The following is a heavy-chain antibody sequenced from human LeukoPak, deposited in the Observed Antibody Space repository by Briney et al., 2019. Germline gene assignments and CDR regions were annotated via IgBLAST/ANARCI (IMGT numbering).Heavy chain of an antibody. Sequence: SETLSLTCTVSGGSISTYYWGWIRQPPGKGLEWIGSIYYSGSTYYNPSLKSRVTISGDTSKNQFSLKLSSVTAADTAVYYCARLVGNYYYYYMDVWGKGTTVTVSS. CDR3: ARLVGNYYYYYMDV. CDR1: GGSISTYY. J-gene: IGHJ6*03. CDR2: IYYSGST. V-gene: IGHV4-39*01. D-gene: IGHD1-26*01.